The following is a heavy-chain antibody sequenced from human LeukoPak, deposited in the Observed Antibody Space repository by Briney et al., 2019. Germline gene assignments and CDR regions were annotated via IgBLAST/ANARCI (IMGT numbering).Heavy chain of an antibody. V-gene: IGHV3-30*03. CDR3: AREGIAAADDY. Sequence: PGGSLRLSCAASGFTFSSYGMHWVRQAPGKGLEWVAVISYDGSNKYYADSVKGRFTISRDNSKNTLYLQMNSLRAEDTAVYYCAREGIAAADDYWGQGTLVTVSS. D-gene: IGHD6-13*01. CDR2: ISYDGSNK. J-gene: IGHJ4*02. CDR1: GFTFSSYG.